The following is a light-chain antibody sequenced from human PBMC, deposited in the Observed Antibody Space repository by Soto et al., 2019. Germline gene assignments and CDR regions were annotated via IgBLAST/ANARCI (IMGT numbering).Light chain of an antibody. Sequence: IELTESPGTLSLSPWVRATLSCRTSQSVSTSKLAWYQQKPVQAPRLLLYGASTRATGIPVRFSGSGFGTEFTLTISSLQSEDFALYYCQQYKNWPLFGQETRLEIK. V-gene: IGKV3-15*01. J-gene: IGKJ5*01. CDR2: GAS. CDR3: QQYKNWPL. CDR1: QSVSTSK.